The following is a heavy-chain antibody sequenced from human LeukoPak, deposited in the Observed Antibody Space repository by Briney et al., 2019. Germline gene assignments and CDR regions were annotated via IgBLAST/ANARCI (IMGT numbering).Heavy chain of an antibody. CDR3: ARRRPNHSANSRPQYYFDY. CDR2: INYSGGT. CDR1: GGSFSGYY. Sequence: SETLSLTCAVYGGSFSGYYWSWIRQPPGKGLEWIGDINYSGGTDYNPSLKSRVTISVDTSKNQFSLNLSSVTAADTAVYYCARRRPNHSANSRPQYYFDYWGQGALVTVSS. J-gene: IGHJ4*02. D-gene: IGHD1-26*01. V-gene: IGHV4-34*01.